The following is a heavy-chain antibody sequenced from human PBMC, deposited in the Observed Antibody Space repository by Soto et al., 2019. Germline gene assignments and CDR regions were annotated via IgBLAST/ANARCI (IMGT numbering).Heavy chain of an antibody. Sequence: ASVKVSCKASEYSFTGHYLHWVRQAPGQGLEWMGWINPNSGGTNYAQKFQGWVTMTRDTSISTAYMELSRLRSDDTAVYYCARDPSATYGGYPYYYYGMDVWGQGTTVTVSS. D-gene: IGHD5-12*01. CDR1: EYSFTGHY. CDR3: ARDPSATYGGYPYYYYGMDV. CDR2: INPNSGGT. V-gene: IGHV1-2*04. J-gene: IGHJ6*02.